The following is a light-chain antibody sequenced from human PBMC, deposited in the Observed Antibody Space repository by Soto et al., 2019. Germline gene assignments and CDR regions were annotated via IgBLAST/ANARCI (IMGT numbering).Light chain of an antibody. Sequence: QSALIQPPSVSGSPGQSVTISCTGTSSDVGSYNRVSWYQQPPGTAPKVMIYDVSNRPSGVPDRFSGSKSGNTASLTISGLQAEDESDYYCSSYTSSSTYVFGTGSKVTDL. CDR2: DVS. V-gene: IGLV2-18*02. CDR1: SSDVGSYNR. J-gene: IGLJ1*01. CDR3: SSYTSSSTYV.